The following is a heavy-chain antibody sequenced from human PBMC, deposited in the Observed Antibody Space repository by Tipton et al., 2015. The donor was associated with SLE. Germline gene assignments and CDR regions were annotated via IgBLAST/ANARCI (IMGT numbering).Heavy chain of an antibody. Sequence: TLSLTCTVSGGSISSHYWSWIRQPPGKGLEWIGYIYNSGSGNYNPSLKSRVTISVDTSKNQFSLKLSSVSAADTAVYYCARSDCYDSSGYYSYAFDIWGQGTMVTVSS. J-gene: IGHJ3*02. D-gene: IGHD3-22*01. CDR2: IYNSGSG. V-gene: IGHV4-59*11. CDR1: GGSISSHY. CDR3: ARSDCYDSSGYYSYAFDI.